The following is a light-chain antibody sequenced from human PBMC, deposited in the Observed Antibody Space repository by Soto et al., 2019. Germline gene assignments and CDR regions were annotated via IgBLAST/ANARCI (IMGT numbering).Light chain of an antibody. CDR1: QSISSF. CDR3: QQSYTTPWT. Sequence: DIQMTQSPFSLSAFVGDRVTITCRASQSISSFLNWYQQKPGKAPKLLIYAASSLQSGVPSRFSGSGSGTDFTLTISSLQPEDFATYYCQQSYTTPWTFGQGTKVEIK. CDR2: AAS. V-gene: IGKV1-39*01. J-gene: IGKJ1*01.